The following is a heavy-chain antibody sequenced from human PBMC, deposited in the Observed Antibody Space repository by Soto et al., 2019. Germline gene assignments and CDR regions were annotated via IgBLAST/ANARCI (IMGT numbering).Heavy chain of an antibody. D-gene: IGHD2-15*01. CDR3: ARDPSDIVVVVAATEINDY. J-gene: IGHJ4*02. V-gene: IGHV3-21*01. CDR2: ISSSSSYI. Sequence: PGGSLRLSCAASGFTFSSYSMNWVRQAPGKGLEWVSSISSSSSYIYYADSVKGRFTISRDNAKNSLYLQMNSLRAEDTAVYYCARDPSDIVVVVAATEINDYWGQGTLVTVSS. CDR1: GFTFSSYS.